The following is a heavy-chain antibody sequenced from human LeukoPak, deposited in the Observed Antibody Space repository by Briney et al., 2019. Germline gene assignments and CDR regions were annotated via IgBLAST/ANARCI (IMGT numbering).Heavy chain of an antibody. V-gene: IGHV1-69*06. CDR3: ASGTYYGSGSHDY. J-gene: IGHJ4*02. D-gene: IGHD3-10*01. CDR2: IIPIFGTA. Sequence: ASVKVSCKASGYTFTSYYMHWVRQAPGQGLEWMGGIIPIFGTANYAQKFQGRVTITADKSTSTAYMELSSLRSEDTAVYYCASGTYYGSGSHDYWGQGTLATVSS. CDR1: GYTFTSYY.